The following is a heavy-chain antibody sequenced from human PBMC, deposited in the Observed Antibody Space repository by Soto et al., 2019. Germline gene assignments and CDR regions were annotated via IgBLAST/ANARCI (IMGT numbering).Heavy chain of an antibody. CDR3: ARSIAAAGSLWYYGMDV. D-gene: IGHD6-13*01. CDR1: GGSISSGGYY. V-gene: IGHV4-31*03. CDR2: IYYSGST. Sequence: SETLSLTCTVSGGSISSGGYYWSWIRQHPGKGLEWIGYIYYSGSTYYNPSLKSRVTISVDTSKNQFSLKLSSVTAADTAVYYCARSIAAAGSLWYYGMDVWGQGTTVTVSS. J-gene: IGHJ6*02.